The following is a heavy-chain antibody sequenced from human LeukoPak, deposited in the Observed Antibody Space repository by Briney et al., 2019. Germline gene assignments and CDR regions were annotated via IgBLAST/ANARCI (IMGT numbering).Heavy chain of an antibody. CDR2: ISSSSSTI. V-gene: IGHV3-48*01. CDR1: GFTFSSYS. Sequence: PGGSLRLSCAASGFTFSSYSMNWVRQAPGKGLEWVSYISSSSSTIYYAGSVKGRFTISRDNAKNSLYLQMNSLRAEDTAVYYCARDNDYGDYVPWDDRAFDIWGQGTMVTVSS. CDR3: ARDNDYGDYVPWDDRAFDI. D-gene: IGHD4-17*01. J-gene: IGHJ3*02.